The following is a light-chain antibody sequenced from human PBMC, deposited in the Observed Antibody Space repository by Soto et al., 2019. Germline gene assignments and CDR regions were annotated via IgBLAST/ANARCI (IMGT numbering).Light chain of an antibody. CDR2: DVS. CDR1: TSDDGSSNY. J-gene: IGLJ1*01. V-gene: IGLV2-11*01. CDR3: CTNAVTFYV. Sequence: QSALTQPRSVSGSPGQSVTISCTGPTSDDGSSNYVSWYQQHPGKVPKLMIYDVSDRPSGVSDRFSGSKSGNTASLTISGLQHEDEADYCCCTNAVTFYVFGTGTKVTVL.